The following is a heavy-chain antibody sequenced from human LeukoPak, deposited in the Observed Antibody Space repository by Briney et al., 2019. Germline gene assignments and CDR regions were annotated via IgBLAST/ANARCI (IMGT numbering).Heavy chain of an antibody. D-gene: IGHD2-21*02. Sequence: GGSLRLSRAASGFTFSSHAMSWVRQAPGKGLEWGLSFSGRSGSTYYADSVKGRFTISRDNAKNTLYLQMNGLRAEDTGVYYCARRRGVTRPLGWGQGTLVTVSS. CDR1: GFTFSSHA. CDR2: FSGRSGST. CDR3: ARRRGVTRPLG. V-gene: IGHV3-23*01. J-gene: IGHJ4*02.